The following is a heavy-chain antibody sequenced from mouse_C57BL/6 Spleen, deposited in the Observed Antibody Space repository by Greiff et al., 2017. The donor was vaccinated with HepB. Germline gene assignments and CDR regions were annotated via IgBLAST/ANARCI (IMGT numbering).Heavy chain of an antibody. Sequence: VKLQESGAELVKPGASVKISCKASGYAFSSYWMNWVKQRPGKGLEWIGQIYPGDGDTNYNGKFKGKATLTADKSSSTAYMQLSSLTSEDSAVYFCARSPNYYGSSNWYFDVWGTGTTVTVSS. CDR2: IYPGDGDT. D-gene: IGHD1-1*01. J-gene: IGHJ1*03. V-gene: IGHV1-80*01. CDR3: ARSPNYYGSSNWYFDV. CDR1: GYAFSSYW.